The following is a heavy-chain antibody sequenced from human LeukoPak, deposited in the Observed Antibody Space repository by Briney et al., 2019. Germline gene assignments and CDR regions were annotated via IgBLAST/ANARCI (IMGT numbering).Heavy chain of an antibody. J-gene: IGHJ4*02. D-gene: IGHD2-15*01. V-gene: IGHV3-33*06. CDR1: GFTFSSYG. CDR3: AKEDTFCSGGSCYYHALDY. CDR2: IWYDGSNK. Sequence: PGGSLRLSCAASGFTFSSYGMHWVRQAPGKGLEWVAVIWYDGSNKYYADSVKGRFTISRDNSKNTLYVQMNSLRAEDTAAYYCAKEDTFCSGGSCYYHALDYWGQGTLVTVSS.